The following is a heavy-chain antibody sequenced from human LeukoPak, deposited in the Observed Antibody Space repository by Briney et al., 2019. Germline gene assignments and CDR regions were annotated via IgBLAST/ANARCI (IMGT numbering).Heavy chain of an antibody. D-gene: IGHD3-10*01. V-gene: IGHV3-30*18. J-gene: IGHJ4*02. Sequence: GRSLRLSCAASGFTFSTYGIHWVRQAPGKGLEWVTFISYDGTNKYYADSVKGRFTISRDNSKNTLYLQMNSLRAEDTAVYYCAKDGSLWFGEDWGQGTLVTVSS. CDR3: AKDGSLWFGED. CDR1: GFTFSTYG. CDR2: ISYDGTNK.